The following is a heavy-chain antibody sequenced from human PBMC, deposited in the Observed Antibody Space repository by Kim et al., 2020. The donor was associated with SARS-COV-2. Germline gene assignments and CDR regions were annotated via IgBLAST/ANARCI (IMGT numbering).Heavy chain of an antibody. V-gene: IGHV4-31*03. D-gene: IGHD3-3*01. CDR2: IYYSGST. CDR3: ARGGTIFGVVTRPFDY. CDR1: GGSISSGGYY. Sequence: SETLSLTCTVSGGSISSGGYYWSWIRQHPGKGLEWIGYIYYSGSTYYTPTLKSRVTISVDTSKNQFSLKLSSVTAADTAVYYCARGGTIFGVVTRPFDYWGQGTLVTVSS. J-gene: IGHJ4*02.